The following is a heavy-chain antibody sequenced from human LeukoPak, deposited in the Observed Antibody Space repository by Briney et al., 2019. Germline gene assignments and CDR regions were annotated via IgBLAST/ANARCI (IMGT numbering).Heavy chain of an antibody. CDR2: IDPSHSYT. V-gene: IGHV5-10-1*01. J-gene: IGHJ4*02. D-gene: IGHD3-22*01. Sequence: GEPLKISCKGSGYSFTSYWISWVRQMPGKGLEWMGRIDPSHSYTNYSPSFQGHVTISADKSISTTYLQWSSLKASDTAMYYCARHAEGGTMIVFLWGQGTLVTVSS. CDR1: GYSFTSYW. CDR3: ARHAEGGTMIVFL.